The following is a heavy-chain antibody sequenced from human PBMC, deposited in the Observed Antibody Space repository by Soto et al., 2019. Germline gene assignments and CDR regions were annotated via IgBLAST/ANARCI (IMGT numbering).Heavy chain of an antibody. Sequence: PSETLSLTCTVSGGSISSYYWSWIRQPPGKGLEWIGYIYYSGSTNYNPSLKSRVTISVDTSKNQFSLKLSSVTAADTAVYYCARDRDSSSYFNCFDPWGQGTLVTVSS. V-gene: IGHV4-59*01. D-gene: IGHD6-13*01. J-gene: IGHJ5*02. CDR2: IYYSGST. CDR1: GGSISSYY. CDR3: ARDRDSSSYFNCFDP.